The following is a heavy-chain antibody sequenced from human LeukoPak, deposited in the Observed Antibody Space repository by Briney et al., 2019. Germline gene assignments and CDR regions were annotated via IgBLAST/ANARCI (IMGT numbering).Heavy chain of an antibody. Sequence: GGSLRLSCAASGFTFSSCWMSWVRQAPGKGLGWVANIKQDGSEKYYVDSVKGRFTISRDNSRNTLYLDMNSLRVEDTAVYYCARGAYSSSWLLIDYWGQGTLVTVSS. CDR3: ARGAYSSSWLLIDY. D-gene: IGHD6-13*01. V-gene: IGHV3-7*04. J-gene: IGHJ4*02. CDR2: IKQDGSEK. CDR1: GFTFSSCW.